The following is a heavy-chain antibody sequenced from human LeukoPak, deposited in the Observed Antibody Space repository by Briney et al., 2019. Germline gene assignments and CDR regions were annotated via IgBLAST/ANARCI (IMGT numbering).Heavy chain of an antibody. J-gene: IGHJ4*02. Sequence: PGGSLRLSCAASGFTFGNYGMSWVRQAPGKGLEWVSGISGSGGSTYYAGSVKGRLTISRDNSNNTLYLQMNSLRAEDTAVYYCAKDRGITMVRGVISLDYWGQGTLVTVSS. CDR3: AKDRGITMVRGVISLDY. D-gene: IGHD3-10*01. V-gene: IGHV3-23*01. CDR1: GFTFGNYG. CDR2: ISGSGGST.